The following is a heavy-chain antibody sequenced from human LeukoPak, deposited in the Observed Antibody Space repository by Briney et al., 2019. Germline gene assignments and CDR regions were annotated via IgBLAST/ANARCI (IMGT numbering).Heavy chain of an antibody. D-gene: IGHD1-26*01. V-gene: IGHV4-34*01. J-gene: IGHJ4*02. Sequence: SETLSLTCAVYGGSFGGYYWSWIRQPPGKGLEWIGEINHSGSTNYNPSLKSRVTISVDTSKNQFSLKLGSVTASDTAVYYCAREEALGSGSFDYWGQGTLVTVSS. CDR2: INHSGST. CDR1: GGSFGGYY. CDR3: AREEALGSGSFDY.